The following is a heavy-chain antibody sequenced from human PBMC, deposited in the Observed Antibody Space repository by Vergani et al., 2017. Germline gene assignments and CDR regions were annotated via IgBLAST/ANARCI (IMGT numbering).Heavy chain of an antibody. CDR3: ARGGYYXFWSGYSREENFDY. V-gene: IGHV4-30-4*01. CDR1: GGSISSGDYY. Sequence: QVQLQESGPGLVKPSQTLSLTCTVSGGSISSGDYYWSWIRQPPGKGLEWIGYIYYSGSTYYNPSLKSRVTISVDTSKNQFSLKLSSVTAADTAVYYCARGGYYXFWSGYSREENFDYWGQGTLVTVSS. J-gene: IGHJ4*02. CDR2: IYYSGST. D-gene: IGHD3-3*01.